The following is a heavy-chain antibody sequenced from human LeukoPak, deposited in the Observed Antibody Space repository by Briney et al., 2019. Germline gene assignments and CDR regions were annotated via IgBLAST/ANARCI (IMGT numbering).Heavy chain of an antibody. J-gene: IGHJ6*04. Sequence: GGSLRLSCTASAFTFSNYWMSWVRQAPGKGLEWVATIKKDGSEIFYVDSVKGRFTISRDNAENSLFLQMNSLRAEDTASYYCARDWGGMDVWAKGTTVTVSS. CDR1: AFTFSNYW. D-gene: IGHD3-16*01. CDR3: ARDWGGMDV. CDR2: IKKDGSEI. V-gene: IGHV3-7*03.